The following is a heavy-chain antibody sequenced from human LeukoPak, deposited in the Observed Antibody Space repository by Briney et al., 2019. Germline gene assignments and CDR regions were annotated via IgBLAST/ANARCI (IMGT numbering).Heavy chain of an antibody. J-gene: IGHJ6*02. CDR2: ISYDGSNK. Sequence: GRSLRLSCAASGFTFSSFGMHWVRQALGKGLEWVAVISYDGSNKYYADSVKGRFTISRDNSQNTLYLQMNSLRPEDTAVYYCGRLMGGYDSYFYGMDVWGQGTTVTVSS. V-gene: IGHV3-30*03. D-gene: IGHD5-12*01. CDR1: GFTFSSFG. CDR3: GRLMGGYDSYFYGMDV.